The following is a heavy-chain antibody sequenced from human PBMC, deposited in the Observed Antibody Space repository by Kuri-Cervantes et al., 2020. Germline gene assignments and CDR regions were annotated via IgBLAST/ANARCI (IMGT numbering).Heavy chain of an antibody. CDR3: ATYSWMQVGRYYFDH. J-gene: IGHJ4*02. V-gene: IGHV1-69*05. Sequence: SVKVSCKASGGTFSTYAITWVRQAPGQGLECMGVIFPILGTTNYALKFQDRVTITTDASTSTAYMEMRSLRSEDTAIYYCATYSWMQVGRYYFDHWGQGTLVTVSS. D-gene: IGHD3-3*01. CDR1: GGTFSTYA. CDR2: IFPILGTT.